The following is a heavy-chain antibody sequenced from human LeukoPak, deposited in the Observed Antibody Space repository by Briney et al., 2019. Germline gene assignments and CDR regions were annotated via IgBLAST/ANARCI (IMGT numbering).Heavy chain of an antibody. D-gene: IGHD3-10*01. CDR2: INPSTGGT. J-gene: IGHJ4*02. CDR3: ARDLYASGTIAVDY. Sequence: ASVKVSCKASGYTFTGYYMHWVRQAPGQGLELMGWINPSTGGTNYAQRFQGRVTMTRDTSISAAYMELSSLRSDDTAVYYCARDLYASGTIAVDYWGQGTLVTVSS. CDR1: GYTFTGYY. V-gene: IGHV1-2*02.